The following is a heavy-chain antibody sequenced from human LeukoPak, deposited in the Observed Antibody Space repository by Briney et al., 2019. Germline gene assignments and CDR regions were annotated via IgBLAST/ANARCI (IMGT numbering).Heavy chain of an antibody. CDR1: GFTFSRSW. CDR2: IDQSGGRN. V-gene: IGHV3-7*05. D-gene: IGHD3-16*01. CDR3: ARDVEGGTFDI. Sequence: TGGSLRLSCAASGFTFSRSWVNWVRQAPGRGLEWVANIDQSGGRNNYVDSVKGRFTISRDNAKNSLFLEMSSLRADDTAVYFCARDVEGGTFDIWGQGTTVTVSS. J-gene: IGHJ3*02.